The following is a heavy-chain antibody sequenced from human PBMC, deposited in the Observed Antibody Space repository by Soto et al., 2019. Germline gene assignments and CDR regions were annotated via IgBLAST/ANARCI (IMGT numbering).Heavy chain of an antibody. CDR2: IYYSGST. D-gene: IGHD5-18*01. CDR1: GGSIRSGDYY. CDR3: ARVDTAMVNTNWFDP. Sequence: SETLSLTCTVSGGSIRSGDYYWSWIRQPPGKGLEWIGYIYYSGSTYYNPSLKSRVTISVDTSKNQFSLKLSSVTAADTAVYYCARVDTAMVNTNWFDPWGQGTLVTVSS. J-gene: IGHJ5*02. V-gene: IGHV4-30-4*01.